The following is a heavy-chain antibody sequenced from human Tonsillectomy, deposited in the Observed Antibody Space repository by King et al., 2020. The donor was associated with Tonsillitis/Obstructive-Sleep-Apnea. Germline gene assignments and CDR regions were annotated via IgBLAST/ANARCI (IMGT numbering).Heavy chain of an antibody. Sequence: VQLQQWGAGLLKPSETLSLTCAVYGGSFSGYYWSWIRQHPGKGLEWIGEINHSGSTNYNPSLKSRVTISVDTSKNQFSLKLSSVTAADTAVYYCARDPRSDWGGYYIDVWGKGTTVTVSS. CDR1: GGSFSGYY. V-gene: IGHV4-34*01. J-gene: IGHJ6*03. CDR3: ARDPRSDWGGYYIDV. D-gene: IGHD3-16*01. CDR2: INHSGST.